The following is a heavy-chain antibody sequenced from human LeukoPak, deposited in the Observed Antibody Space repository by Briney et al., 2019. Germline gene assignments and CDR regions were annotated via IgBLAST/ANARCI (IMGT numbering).Heavy chain of an antibody. CDR3: ARASYSYDISGWVPFDY. Sequence: SETLSLTCTVSGGSISSYYWSWIRQPPGKGLEWIGRIYTSGSTTYNPSLKSRVTISGDTSENQFSLRLSSVTAADTAVYYCARASYSYDISGWVPFDYWGQGTLVTVSS. V-gene: IGHV4-4*08. J-gene: IGHJ4*02. CDR2: IYTSGST. CDR1: GGSISSYY. D-gene: IGHD3-22*01.